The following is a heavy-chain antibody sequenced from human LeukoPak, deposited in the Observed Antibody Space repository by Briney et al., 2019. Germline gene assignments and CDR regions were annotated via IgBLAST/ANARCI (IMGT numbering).Heavy chain of an antibody. J-gene: IGHJ4*02. V-gene: IGHV3-33*01. D-gene: IGHD4-17*01. CDR2: IWYDGSNK. CDR3: ARDPDYGDERSFDY. Sequence: GRSLRLSCAASGFTFSSYGMHWVRQAPGKGLEWVAVIWYDGSNKYYADSVKGRFTISRDNSKNTLYLQMNSLRAEDTAVYYCARDPDYGDERSFDYWGQGTLVTVSP. CDR1: GFTFSSYG.